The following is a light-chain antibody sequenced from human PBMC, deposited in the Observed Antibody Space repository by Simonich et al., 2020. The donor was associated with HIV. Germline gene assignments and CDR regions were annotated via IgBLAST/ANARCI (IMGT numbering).Light chain of an antibody. Sequence: QSALTQPASGSGSPGQSITISSTGTTSDVGDYNYVSWYQQHPGKAPKLMIYDVIKRPSGGSNRFSGSKSGNTASLTISGLQAEDEADYYCSSYTSSLVIFGGGTKLTVL. CDR1: TSDVGDYNY. J-gene: IGLJ2*01. V-gene: IGLV2-14*01. CDR2: DVI. CDR3: SSYTSSLVI.